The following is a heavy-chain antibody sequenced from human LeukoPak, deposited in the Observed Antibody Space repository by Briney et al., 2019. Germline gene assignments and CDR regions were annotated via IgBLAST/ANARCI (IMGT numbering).Heavy chain of an antibody. J-gene: IGHJ3*01. V-gene: IGHV3-30-3*01. CDR2: VSNDGSNQ. Sequence: GRSLRLSCAASGFTFTYYAMHWVRQAPGKGLEWVSVVSNDGSNQDYTDSVKGRFIISRNDSKSTVYLQMNSLRVDDTAMYYCARGPDPVVRGPRRAFDLWGQGTMVTVSS. CDR3: ARGPDPVVRGPRRAFDL. CDR1: GFTFTYYA. D-gene: IGHD3-10*01.